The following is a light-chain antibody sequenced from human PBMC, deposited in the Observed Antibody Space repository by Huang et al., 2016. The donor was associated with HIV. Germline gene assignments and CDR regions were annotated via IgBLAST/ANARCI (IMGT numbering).Light chain of an antibody. CDR1: QSLNNY. J-gene: IGKJ4*01. V-gene: IGKV1-39*01. CDR3: QQTFSVPLT. CDR2: SAS. Sequence: DLQMTQSPSSLSASVGDRVTITCRASQSLNNYLNWNQQKPGKAPTLLIYSASTLQSGVPPRFSGGVSGTVFTLTISNLQPEDYATYYCQQTFSVPLTFGGGTKVEIK.